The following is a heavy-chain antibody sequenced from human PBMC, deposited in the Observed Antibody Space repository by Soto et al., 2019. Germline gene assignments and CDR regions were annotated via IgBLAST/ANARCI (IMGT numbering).Heavy chain of an antibody. J-gene: IGHJ6*02. D-gene: IGHD3-10*01. CDR2: IIPIFGTA. CDR3: ARDRAVRAFSSMDV. Sequence: SVKVSCKASGGTFSGYAISWVRQAPGQGLEWMGGIIPIFGTANYAQKFQGRVTITADKSTSTAYMELSSLRSEDTAVYYCARDRAVRAFSSMDVWGQGTTVTVSS. CDR1: GGTFSGYA. V-gene: IGHV1-69*06.